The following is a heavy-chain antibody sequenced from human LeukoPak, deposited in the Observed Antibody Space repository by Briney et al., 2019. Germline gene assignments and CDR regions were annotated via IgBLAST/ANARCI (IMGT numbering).Heavy chain of an antibody. D-gene: IGHD3-22*01. CDR2: IYYSGST. V-gene: IGHV4-59*08. Sequence: SETLSLTCTVSGGSISSYYWSWIRQPPGKGLEWIGYIYYSGSTNYNPSLKSRVTISVDTSKNQFSLKLSSVTAADAAVYYCARAPVNYGMDVWGQGTTVTVSS. J-gene: IGHJ6*02. CDR1: GGSISSYY. CDR3: ARAPVNYGMDV.